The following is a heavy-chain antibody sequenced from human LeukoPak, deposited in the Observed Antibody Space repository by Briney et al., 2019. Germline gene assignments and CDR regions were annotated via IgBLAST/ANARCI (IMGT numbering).Heavy chain of an antibody. V-gene: IGHV5-51*01. CDR2: IYPGDSDT. D-gene: IGHD6-19*01. J-gene: IGHJ4*02. Sequence: GESRKISGKGSGYSFTSYWIGGVRQMPGKGLEWTGIIYPGDSDTSYSPSFQGQVTISADKSISTAYLQWSSLKASDTAMYYCARLSAVAGTDLDYWGQGTLVTVSS. CDR3: ARLSAVAGTDLDY. CDR1: GYSFTSYW.